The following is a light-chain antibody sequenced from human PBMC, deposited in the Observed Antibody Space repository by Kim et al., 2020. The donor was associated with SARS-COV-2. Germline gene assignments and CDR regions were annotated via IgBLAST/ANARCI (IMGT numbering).Light chain of an antibody. Sequence: GKTVTNSRTRSSGGIGSNYVQWYQQRPGSAPTTVIYEDNQRPSGVPDRFSGSIDSSSNAASLTISGLKTEDEADYYCQSYDSSNWVFGGGTQLTVL. J-gene: IGLJ3*02. CDR2: EDN. CDR3: QSYDSSNWV. V-gene: IGLV6-57*03. CDR1: SGGIGSNY.